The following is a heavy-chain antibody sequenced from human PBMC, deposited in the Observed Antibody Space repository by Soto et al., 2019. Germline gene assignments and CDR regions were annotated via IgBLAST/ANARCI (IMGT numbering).Heavy chain of an antibody. D-gene: IGHD3-16*02. CDR1: GYTFTSYY. J-gene: IGHJ5*02. CDR2: INPSGGST. Sequence: ASVKVSCKASGYTFTSYYMHWVRQAPGQGLEWMGIINPSGGSTSYAQKFQGRVTITRDTSASTAYMELSSLRSEDTAVYYCARDALGLRLGELSLGPWGQGTLVTVSS. V-gene: IGHV1-46*01. CDR3: ARDALGLRLGELSLGP.